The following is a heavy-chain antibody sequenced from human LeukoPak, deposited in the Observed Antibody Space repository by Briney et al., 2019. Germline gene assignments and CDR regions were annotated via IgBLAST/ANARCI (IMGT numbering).Heavy chain of an antibody. D-gene: IGHD3-22*01. Sequence: SETLSLTCTVSGGSISSSSYYWGWIRQPPGKGLEWIGSIYYSGSTYYNPSLKSRITISIDTSNNQFSLKMSSVTAADTAVYYCARRSGYYGGNFDYWGQGTLVTVSS. J-gene: IGHJ4*02. CDR3: ARRSGYYGGNFDY. V-gene: IGHV4-39*07. CDR2: IYYSGST. CDR1: GGSISSSSYY.